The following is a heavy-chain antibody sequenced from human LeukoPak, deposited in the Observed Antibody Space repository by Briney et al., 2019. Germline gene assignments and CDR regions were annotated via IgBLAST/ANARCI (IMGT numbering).Heavy chain of an antibody. D-gene: IGHD6-19*01. CDR2: ISSSGSTI. V-gene: IGHV3-11*01. CDR1: GFTFSDYY. J-gene: IGHJ4*02. Sequence: GGSLRLSCAASGFTFSDYYMSWIRQAPGKGLEWVSYISSSGSTIYYADSVKGRFTISRDNAKNSLYLQMNSLRAEDTAVYYCARDVASGGWVKSFDYWGQGTLVTVSS. CDR3: ARDVASGGWVKSFDY.